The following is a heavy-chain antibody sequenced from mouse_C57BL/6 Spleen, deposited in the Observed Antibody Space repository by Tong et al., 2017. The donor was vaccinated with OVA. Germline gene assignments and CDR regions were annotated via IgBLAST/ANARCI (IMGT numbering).Heavy chain of an antibody. J-gene: IGHJ4*01. CDR1: GFSLTGYG. CDR3: ARGYDGYRYAMDY. CDR2: IWGDGST. V-gene: IGHV2-6-7*01. D-gene: IGHD2-3*01. Sequence: VQLQESGPGLVAPSQSLSITCTVSGFSLTGYGVNWVLQPPGKGLEWLGMIWGDGSTDYNSALKSRLSISKDNSKSQVFLKMNSLQTDDTAMYYCARGYDGYRYAMDYWGQGTSVTVSS.